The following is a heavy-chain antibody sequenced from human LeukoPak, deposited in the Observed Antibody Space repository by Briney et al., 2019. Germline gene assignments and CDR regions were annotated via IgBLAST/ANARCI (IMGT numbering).Heavy chain of an antibody. Sequence: PGGSLRLSCAASGFTFSSYEMNWVRQAPGKGLEWVSYISGRGSLIYYADSVKGRFTISRDNAQNSLYLQMNSLRAEDTAIYYCARAQYNSLYFVYWGQGTLVTVSS. CDR2: ISGRGSLI. CDR3: ARAQYNSLYFVY. V-gene: IGHV3-48*03. CDR1: GFTFSSYE. J-gene: IGHJ4*02. D-gene: IGHD6-6*01.